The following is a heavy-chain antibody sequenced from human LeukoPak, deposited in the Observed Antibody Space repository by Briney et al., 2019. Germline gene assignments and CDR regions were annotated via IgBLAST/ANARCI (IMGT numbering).Heavy chain of an antibody. J-gene: IGHJ4*02. CDR1: GGSFSGYY. D-gene: IGHD3-22*01. V-gene: IGHV4-34*01. CDR2: INHSGST. CDR3: AAYDSSAGGFDY. Sequence: PSETLFLTCAVHGGSFSGYYWSWIRQPPGKGLEWIGEINHSGSTNYNPSLKSRVTISVDTSKNQFSLKLSSVTAADTAVYYCAAYDSSAGGFDYWGQGTLVTVSS.